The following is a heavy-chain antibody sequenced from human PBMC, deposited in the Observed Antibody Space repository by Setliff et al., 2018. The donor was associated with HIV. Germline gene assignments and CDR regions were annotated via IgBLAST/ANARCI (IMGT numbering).Heavy chain of an antibody. CDR1: GYTFTSDH. CDR2: ITPSDGDT. CDR3: AKEYHTAATGTRVANYFDY. J-gene: IGHJ4*02. V-gene: IGHV1-46*01. D-gene: IGHD6-13*01. Sequence: ASVKVSCKASGYTFTSDHLHWVRQAPGQGLEWMGMITPSDGDTNYEQKFQGRVTMTRDTSTTTVYMELSSLTSEDTAIYYCAKEYHTAATGTRVANYFDYWGQGTLVTVSS.